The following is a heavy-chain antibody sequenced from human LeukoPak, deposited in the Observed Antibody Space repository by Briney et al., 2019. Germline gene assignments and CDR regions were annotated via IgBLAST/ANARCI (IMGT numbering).Heavy chain of an antibody. CDR3: ARDLFTVGPRAY. J-gene: IGHJ4*02. Sequence: TSETLSLTCTVSGYSISSGYYWGWIRQPPGKGLEWIGSIYHSGSTYYNPSLKSRVTISVDTSKNQFSLKLSSVTAADTAVYYCARDLFTVGPRAYWGQGTLVTVSS. V-gene: IGHV4-38-2*02. CDR2: IYHSGST. D-gene: IGHD4-23*01. CDR1: GYSISSGYY.